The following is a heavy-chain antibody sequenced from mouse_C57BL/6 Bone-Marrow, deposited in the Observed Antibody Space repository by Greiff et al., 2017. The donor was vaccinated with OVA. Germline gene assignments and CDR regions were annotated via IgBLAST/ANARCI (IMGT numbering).Heavy chain of an antibody. D-gene: IGHD2-1*01. V-gene: IGHV14-4*01. J-gene: IGHJ2*01. Sequence: VHVKQSGAELVRPGASVKLSCTASGFNIKDDYMHWVKQRPEQGLEWIGWIDPENGDTEYASKFQGKATITADTSSNTAYLQLSSLTSDDTAVYYCTSYGNCDYWGQGTTLTVSS. CDR2: IDPENGDT. CDR1: GFNIKDDY. CDR3: TSYGNCDY.